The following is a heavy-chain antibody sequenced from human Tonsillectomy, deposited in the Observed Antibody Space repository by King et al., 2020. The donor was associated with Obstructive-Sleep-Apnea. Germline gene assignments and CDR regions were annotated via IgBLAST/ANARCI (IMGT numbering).Heavy chain of an antibody. V-gene: IGHV3-21*01. CDR1: GFTFSSYS. D-gene: IGHD3-10*01. CDR3: AGHVLWFGESYYYGMDV. CDR2: ISSSSSYI. Sequence: VQLVESGGGLVKPGGSLRLSCAASGFTFSSYSMDWVRQAPGKGLEWVSSISSSSSYIYYADSVKGRFTISRDNAKNSLYLQMNSLRAEDTAVDYCAGHVLWFGESYYYGMDVWGQGTTVTVSS. J-gene: IGHJ6*02.